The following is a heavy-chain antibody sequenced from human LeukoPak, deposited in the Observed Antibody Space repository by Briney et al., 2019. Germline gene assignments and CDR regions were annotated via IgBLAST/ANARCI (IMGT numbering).Heavy chain of an antibody. V-gene: IGHV3-7*04. CDR3: ARVGVMGATWYFDY. CDR1: AFTFSSYW. J-gene: IGHJ4*02. D-gene: IGHD1-26*01. Sequence: GSLRLSCAASAFTFSSYWMTWVRQAPGKGLEWVAIIKEDGSEKYYVDSVKGRFTISRDNAKNSLYLQMNSLRAEDTAMYYCARVGVMGATWYFDYWGQGTLVTVSS. CDR2: IKEDGSEK.